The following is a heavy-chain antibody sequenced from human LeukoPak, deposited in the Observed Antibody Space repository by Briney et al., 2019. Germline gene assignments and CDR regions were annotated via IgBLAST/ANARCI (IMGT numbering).Heavy chain of an antibody. CDR2: IYYSGST. J-gene: IGHJ4*02. Sequence: SQTLSLTCTVSGGSIGSGGYYWSWIRQHPGKGLEWIGYIYYSGSTYYNPSLKSRVTISVDTSKNQFSLKLSSVTAADTAVYYCAREYVWGSYRYSHFDYWGQGTLVTVSS. CDR3: AREYVWGSYRYSHFDY. D-gene: IGHD3-16*02. CDR1: GGSIGSGGYY. V-gene: IGHV4-31*03.